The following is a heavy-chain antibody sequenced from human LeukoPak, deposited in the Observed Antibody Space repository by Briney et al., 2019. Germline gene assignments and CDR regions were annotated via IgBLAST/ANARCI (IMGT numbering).Heavy chain of an antibody. D-gene: IGHD3-3*01. CDR3: AKTAPYHPLSAYYDFWSGPHNYGMDV. V-gene: IGHV4-34*01. J-gene: IGHJ6*02. CDR1: GGSFSGYY. CDR2: INHSGST. Sequence: PSETLSLTCAVYGGSFSGYYWSWIRQPPGKGLEWIGEINHSGSTNYNPSLKSRVTISVDTSKNQFSLKLSSVTAADTAVYYCAKTAPYHPLSAYYDFWSGPHNYGMDVWGQGTTVTVSS.